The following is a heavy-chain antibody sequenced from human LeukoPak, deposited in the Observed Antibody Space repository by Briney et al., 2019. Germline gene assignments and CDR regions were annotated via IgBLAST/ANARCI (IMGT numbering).Heavy chain of an antibody. D-gene: IGHD4-17*01. CDR2: INPNSGET. J-gene: IGHJ5*02. CDR1: GYSFTGHY. Sequence: GASVKVSCKTSGYSFTGHYMHWVRQAPGQGLEWMGLINPNSGETNYAKKFQGRVTMTRDTSISTAYMELSRLDDTAVYYCARGLPKNEYGDYGGTWFDPWGQGTLVTVSS. V-gene: IGHV1-2*02. CDR3: ARGLPKNEYGDYGGTWFDP.